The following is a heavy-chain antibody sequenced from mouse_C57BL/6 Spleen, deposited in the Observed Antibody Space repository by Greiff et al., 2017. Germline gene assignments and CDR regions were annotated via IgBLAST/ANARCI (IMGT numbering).Heavy chain of an antibody. CDR1: GFNIKDDY. J-gene: IGHJ2*01. V-gene: IGHV14-4*01. D-gene: IGHD2-3*01. CDR2: IDPENGDT. Sequence: EVHLVESGAELVRPGASVKLSCTASGFNIKDDYMHWVKQRPEQGLEWIGWIDPENGDTEYASKFQGKATITADTSSNTAYLQLSSLTSEDTAVYYCTTDGYYDYWGQGTTLTVSS. CDR3: TTDGYYDY.